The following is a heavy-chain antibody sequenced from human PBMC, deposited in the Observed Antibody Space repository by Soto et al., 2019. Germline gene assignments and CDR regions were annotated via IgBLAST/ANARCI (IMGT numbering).Heavy chain of an antibody. Sequence: QVQLVQSGAEVKKPGASVKVSCKASGYTFTSYGISWVRQAPGQGLEWMGWISAYNGNTHYAQTPQDRVTMTTDTFTSTAYMKLRSLRSEDTVVYYGAREYSSSWVHVNWFDPWGQGTLVTVSS. CDR3: AREYSSSWVHVNWFDP. CDR2: ISAYNGNT. CDR1: GYTFTSYG. V-gene: IGHV1-18*01. D-gene: IGHD6-13*01. J-gene: IGHJ5*02.